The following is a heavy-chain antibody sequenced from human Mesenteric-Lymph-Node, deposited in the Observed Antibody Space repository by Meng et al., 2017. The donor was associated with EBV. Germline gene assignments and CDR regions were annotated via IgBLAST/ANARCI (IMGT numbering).Heavy chain of an antibody. CDR1: GGSISSVGFF. J-gene: IGHJ4*02. D-gene: IGHD4-17*01. CDR3: ARGRDYADYLVY. Sequence: QVHLQESGPGLVKPSGXLSLTCGVSGGSISSVGFFWSWIRQPPGKGLEWIGYINDSGSTFFNPSLKSRVTISVDTSKNQFSLKLTSVTAADTAVYYCARGRDYADYLVYWGQGTLVTVSS. CDR2: INDSGST. V-gene: IGHV4-30-4*01.